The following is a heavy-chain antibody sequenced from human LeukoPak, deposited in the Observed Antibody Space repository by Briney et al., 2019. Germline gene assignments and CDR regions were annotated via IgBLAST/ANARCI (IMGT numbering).Heavy chain of an antibody. J-gene: IGHJ3*02. Sequence: GGSLRLSCAASGFTFSSYSMNWVRQAPGKGLEWVSSITSSTNFIYYADSVKGRFSISRDNAKNSLYLQMNSLRAEDTAVYYCARDSIVDGAFDIWGQGTMVTVSS. D-gene: IGHD2-15*01. CDR2: ITSSTNFI. V-gene: IGHV3-21*01. CDR1: GFTFSSYS. CDR3: ARDSIVDGAFDI.